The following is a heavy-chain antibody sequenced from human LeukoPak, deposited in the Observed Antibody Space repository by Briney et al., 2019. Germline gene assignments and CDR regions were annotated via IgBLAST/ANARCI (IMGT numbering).Heavy chain of an antibody. J-gene: IGHJ4*02. CDR1: GGSISGSSYY. CDR3: ARPYRSGWHGSFDY. CDR2: IYYSGST. V-gene: IGHV4-61*05. Sequence: SETLSLTCTVSGGSISGSSYYWGWIRQPPGKGLEWIGNIYYSGSTNYNPSLKSRVTISVDTSKNQFSLKLSSVTAADTAVYFCARPYRSGWHGSFDYWGQGSRVTVSS. D-gene: IGHD6-19*01.